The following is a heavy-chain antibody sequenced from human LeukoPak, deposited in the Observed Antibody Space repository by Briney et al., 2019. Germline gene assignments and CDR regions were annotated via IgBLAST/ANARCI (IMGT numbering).Heavy chain of an antibody. Sequence: SVKVSCMASGGTFSSYAISWVRQAPGQGLEWMGGIIPIFGTANYAQKFQGRVTITADESTSTAYMELSSLRSEDTAVYYCARLSRGSSSWYGIDYWGQGTLVTVSS. J-gene: IGHJ4*02. CDR3: ARLSRGSSSWYGIDY. V-gene: IGHV1-69*13. CDR1: GGTFSSYA. D-gene: IGHD6-13*01. CDR2: IIPIFGTA.